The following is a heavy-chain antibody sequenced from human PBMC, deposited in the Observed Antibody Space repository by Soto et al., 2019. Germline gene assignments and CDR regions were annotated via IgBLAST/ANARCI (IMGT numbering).Heavy chain of an antibody. Sequence: QVQLQESGPGLVKPSQTLSLTCTVSGGSIRSGGYYWSWIRQHPGKGLGWIGHIHYGGSTSYNPSLKSRVAISVDTSKTQFSLRLSSVTVADPAVYFCARDRGLAADGDYFRDFYDMDVWGIGTTVTVSS. J-gene: IGHJ6*03. D-gene: IGHD4-17*01. CDR2: IHYGGST. CDR3: ARDRGLAADGDYFRDFYDMDV. CDR1: GGSIRSGGYY. V-gene: IGHV4-31*03.